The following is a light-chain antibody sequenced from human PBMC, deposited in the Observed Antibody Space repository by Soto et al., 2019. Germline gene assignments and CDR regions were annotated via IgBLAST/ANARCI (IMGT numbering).Light chain of an antibody. CDR3: SSYTSSSPYV. Sequence: QSALTQPASVSGSPGQSITISCTGTSSDVGGYNYVSWYQQHPGKAPKLLIYEVSNRPSGVSNRFSGSKSGNTASLTISGLQAEDEADYYCSSYTSSSPYVFGTGTELPVL. CDR1: SSDVGGYNY. J-gene: IGLJ1*01. V-gene: IGLV2-14*01. CDR2: EVS.